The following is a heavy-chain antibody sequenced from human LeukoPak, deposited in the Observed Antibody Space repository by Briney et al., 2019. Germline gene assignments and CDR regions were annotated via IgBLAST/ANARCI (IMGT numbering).Heavy chain of an antibody. CDR1: GFTFSSYG. CDR2: IRYDGSNK. Sequence: GGSLRLSCAASGFTFSSYGMHWVRQAPGKGLEWVAFIRYDGSNKYYADSVKGRFTISRDNSKNTLYPQMNSLRAEDTAVYYCAKVLGYYDILTGLNVYYYYYMDVWGKGTTVTISS. J-gene: IGHJ6*03. CDR3: AKVLGYYDILTGLNVYYYYYMDV. V-gene: IGHV3-30*02. D-gene: IGHD3-9*01.